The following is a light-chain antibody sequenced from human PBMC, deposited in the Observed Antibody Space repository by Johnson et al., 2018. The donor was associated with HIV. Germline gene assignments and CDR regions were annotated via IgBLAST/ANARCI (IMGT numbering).Light chain of an antibody. CDR3: GTWDTSLSAGGV. Sequence: QSVLTQPPSVSAAAGQKVTISCSGSNSNIGNNYVSWYQQLPGTAPKLLIYENSKRPSGIPDLFSGSKSGTSATLGITGLQTGDEADYYCGTWDTSLSAGGVFGSGTKVTVL. J-gene: IGLJ1*01. CDR1: NSNIGNNY. V-gene: IGLV1-51*02. CDR2: ENS.